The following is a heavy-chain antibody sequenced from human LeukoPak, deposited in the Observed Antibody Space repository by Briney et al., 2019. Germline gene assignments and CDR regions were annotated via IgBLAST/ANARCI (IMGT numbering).Heavy chain of an antibody. Sequence: PSETLSLTCTVPGGSISSSSYYWGWIRQPPGKGPEWIGSIVYSGSTHYNPSLKSRVTISVDTTKNQFSLKLSSVTAADTTVYYCARQRGLSSGWEVEYYFDYWGQGTLVTVSS. CDR2: IVYSGST. D-gene: IGHD6-25*01. CDR3: ARQRGLSSGWEVEYYFDY. V-gene: IGHV4-39*01. CDR1: GGSISSSSYY. J-gene: IGHJ4*02.